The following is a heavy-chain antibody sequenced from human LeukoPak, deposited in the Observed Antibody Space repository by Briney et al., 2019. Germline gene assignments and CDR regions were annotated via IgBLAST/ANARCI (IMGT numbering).Heavy chain of an antibody. CDR1: GGTFSSYA. J-gene: IGHJ4*02. V-gene: IGHV1-69*04. CDR2: IIPILGIA. D-gene: IGHD4-17*01. CDR3: ARGRMHGDYDH. Sequence: ASVKVSCKASGGTFSSYAISWVRQAPGQGLEWMGRIIPILGIANYAQKFQGRVTITADKSTSTAYMELSSLRSEVTAVYYCARGRMHGDYDHWGQGTLVTVSS.